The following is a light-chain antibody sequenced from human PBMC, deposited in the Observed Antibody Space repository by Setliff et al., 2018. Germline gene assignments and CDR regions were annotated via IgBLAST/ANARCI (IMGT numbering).Light chain of an antibody. Sequence: QSVLTQPASVSGSPGQSITISCSGTGRDVGSYDLVSWYQQHPGKAPKLIIYAVSDRPSGVSHRFSGSKSGNTAYLTISGLRTEDEADYYCNAYSADTTEVFGSGTKVTV. CDR2: AVS. J-gene: IGLJ1*01. CDR3: NAYSADTTEV. CDR1: GRDVGSYDL. V-gene: IGLV2-14*03.